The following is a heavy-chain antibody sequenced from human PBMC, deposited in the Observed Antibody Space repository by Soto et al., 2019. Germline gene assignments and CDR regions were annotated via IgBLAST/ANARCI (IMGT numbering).Heavy chain of an antibody. CDR3: ARDESSSSWPYCDY. Sequence: GASVKVSCKASGYTSTAHAMHWVRQAPGQRLEWMGWINAGNGNTKYSQKFQGRVTITRDTSASTAYMELSSLRSEDTAVYYCARDESSSSWPYCDYWGQGTLVTVSS. CDR1: GYTSTAHA. J-gene: IGHJ4*02. V-gene: IGHV1-3*01. D-gene: IGHD6-13*01. CDR2: INAGNGNT.